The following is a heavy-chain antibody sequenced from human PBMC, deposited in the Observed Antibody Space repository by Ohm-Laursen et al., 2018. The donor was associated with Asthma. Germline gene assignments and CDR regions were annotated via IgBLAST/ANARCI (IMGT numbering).Heavy chain of an antibody. Sequence: SLRLSCAASGFTFSDYYMSWIRQAPGKGLEWVSYISSSGSTIYYADSVKGRFTISRDNAKNSLYLQMNSLRAEDTAVYYCARDAYSSGWYGRYYYYGMDVWGQGTTVTVSS. CDR1: GFTFSDYY. CDR3: ARDAYSSGWYGRYYYYGMDV. CDR2: ISSSGSTI. J-gene: IGHJ6*02. V-gene: IGHV3-11*04. D-gene: IGHD6-19*01.